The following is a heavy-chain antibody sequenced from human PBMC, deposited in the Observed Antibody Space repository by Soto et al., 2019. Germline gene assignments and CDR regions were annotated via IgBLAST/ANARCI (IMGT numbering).Heavy chain of an antibody. J-gene: IGHJ5*02. V-gene: IGHV4-34*01. Sequence: ETLSLTCAVYGGSFSGYYWSWILQPPGKGLEWIGEVNHSGSTNYNPSLKSRVTISVDTSRNQFSLKLSSVTAADTAVYYCARGWSGLVIIRFDPWGQGTLVTVYS. D-gene: IGHD3-9*01. CDR1: GGSFSGYY. CDR2: VNHSGST. CDR3: ARGWSGLVIIRFDP.